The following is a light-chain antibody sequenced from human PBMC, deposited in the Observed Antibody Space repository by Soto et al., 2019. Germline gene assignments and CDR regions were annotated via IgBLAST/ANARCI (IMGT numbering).Light chain of an antibody. CDR2: GAS. CDR3: QQYGSEPVM. V-gene: IGKV3-20*01. J-gene: IGKJ1*01. CDR1: QSVSRSY. Sequence: EIAVTQSPGTLSLSPGERATLSCRASQSVSRSYLAWYQQKPGQAPRLLIYGASIRATGIPDRFSGSVSGTDFVLTSSRLEPEDFAVYYCQQYGSEPVMFGQGIKVEI.